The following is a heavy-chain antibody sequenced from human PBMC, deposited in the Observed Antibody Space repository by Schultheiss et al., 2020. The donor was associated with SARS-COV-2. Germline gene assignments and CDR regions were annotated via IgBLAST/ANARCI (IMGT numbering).Heavy chain of an antibody. Sequence: SETLSLTCTVSGGSISSYYWSWIRQPPGKGLEWIGYIYYSGSTYYNPSLKSLVTISVDTSKNQFSLKLSSVTAADTAVYYCARDGELGNFDYWGQGTLVTVSS. V-gene: IGHV4-59*12. J-gene: IGHJ4*02. CDR3: ARDGELGNFDY. D-gene: IGHD7-27*01. CDR1: GGSISSYY. CDR2: IYYSGST.